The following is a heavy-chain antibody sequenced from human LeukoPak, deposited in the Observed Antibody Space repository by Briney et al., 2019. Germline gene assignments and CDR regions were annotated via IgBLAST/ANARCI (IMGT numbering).Heavy chain of an antibody. CDR1: GFTFSSYS. CDR2: ISSSSSYI. V-gene: IGHV3-21*01. CDR3: ARALDDYGDYGSGAFDI. Sequence: GGSLRLSCAASGFTFSSYSMNWVRLAPGKGLEWVSSISSSSSYIYYADSVKGRFTISRDNAKNSLYLQMNSLRAEDTAVYYCARALDDYGDYGSGAFDIWGQGTMVTVSS. D-gene: IGHD4-17*01. J-gene: IGHJ3*02.